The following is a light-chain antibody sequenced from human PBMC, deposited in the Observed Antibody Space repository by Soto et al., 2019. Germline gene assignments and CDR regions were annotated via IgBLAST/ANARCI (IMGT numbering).Light chain of an antibody. CDR1: SSDVGGYNY. CDR3: QSYDSALSAVL. CDR2: EVS. V-gene: IGLV2-8*01. J-gene: IGLJ2*01. Sequence: QSALTQPPSASGSPGQSVTISCTGSSSDVGGYNYVSWYQQYPGKAPKLMIYEVSKRPSGVPDRFSAFRSGTSASLDITGLQSEDEGDYYCQSYDSALSAVLFGGGTKLTVL.